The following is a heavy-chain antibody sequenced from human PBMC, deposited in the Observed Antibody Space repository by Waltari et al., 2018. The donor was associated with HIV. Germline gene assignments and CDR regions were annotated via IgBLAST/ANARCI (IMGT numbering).Heavy chain of an antibody. CDR1: GFTFDDYA. D-gene: IGHD6-6*01. V-gene: IGHV3-9*01. CDR3: AKDMLGSSHGMDV. J-gene: IGHJ6*02. CDR2: ISWNSGSI. Sequence: EVQLVESGGGLVQPGRSLRLSCAASGFTFDDYAMHWVRQAPGKGLEWVSGISWNSGSIGYADSVKGRFTISRDNAKNSLYLQMNSLRAEDTALYYCAKDMLGSSHGMDVWGQGTTVTVSS.